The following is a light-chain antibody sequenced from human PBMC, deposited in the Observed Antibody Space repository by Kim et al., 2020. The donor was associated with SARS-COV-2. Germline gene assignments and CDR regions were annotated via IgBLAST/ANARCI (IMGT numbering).Light chain of an antibody. V-gene: IGKV3-20*01. CDR3: QQYGSSPQT. Sequence: APGEQATLSCRASQSVSSSYLAGYQQKPGQAPRLLIYGASSRATGIPDRFSGSGSGTDFTLTISRLEPEDLAVYYCQQYGSSPQTFGQGTKVDIK. CDR2: GAS. J-gene: IGKJ1*01. CDR1: QSVSSSY.